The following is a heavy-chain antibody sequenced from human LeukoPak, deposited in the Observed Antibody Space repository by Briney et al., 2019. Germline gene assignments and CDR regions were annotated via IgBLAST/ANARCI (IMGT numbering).Heavy chain of an antibody. Sequence: SETLSLTCTVSGGSISSGSYYWSWIRQPAGKGLEWIGRIYTSGSTNYNPSLKSRVTISVDTSKNQFSLKLSSVPAADTAVYYCARTVVPAASFDYWGQGTLVTVSS. V-gene: IGHV4-61*02. CDR2: IYTSGST. J-gene: IGHJ4*02. D-gene: IGHD2-2*01. CDR1: GGSISSGSYY. CDR3: ARTVVPAASFDY.